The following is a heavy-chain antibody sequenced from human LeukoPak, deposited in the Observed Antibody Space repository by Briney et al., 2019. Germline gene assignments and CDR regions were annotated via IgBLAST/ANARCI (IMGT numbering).Heavy chain of an antibody. CDR1: GFTFSNYE. V-gene: IGHV3-48*03. Sequence: GGSLRLSCAASGFTFSNYEMNWVRQAPGKGLEWVSYISSSGSNRYYADSVKGRFSISRDNAKNSLFLQMNSLRAEDTAVYYCARDKLVIIPDSYYYYMDVWGTGTAVTVSS. CDR3: ARDKLVIIPDSYYYYMDV. D-gene: IGHD3/OR15-3a*01. CDR2: ISSSGSNR. J-gene: IGHJ6*03.